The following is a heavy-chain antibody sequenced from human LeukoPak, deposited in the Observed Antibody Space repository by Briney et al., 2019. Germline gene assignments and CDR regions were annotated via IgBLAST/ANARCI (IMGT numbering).Heavy chain of an antibody. CDR1: GGSILGGYFY. Sequence: SQTLSLTYTVSGGSILGGYFYWSWVRQPAGKGLEWIGRVDASGSTNYNPSLRSRVIISVDTSKNQFSLNLSSVTAADTAVYYCARWGVGFSNNVFDYWGRGSLVTVSS. D-gene: IGHD2-8*01. CDR3: ARWGVGFSNNVFDY. J-gene: IGHJ4*02. CDR2: VDASGST. V-gene: IGHV4-61*02.